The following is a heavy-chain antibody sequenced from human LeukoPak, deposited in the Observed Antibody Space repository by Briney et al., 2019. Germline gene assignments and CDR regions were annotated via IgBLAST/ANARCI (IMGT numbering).Heavy chain of an antibody. CDR3: TTELDVRPNHY. CDR1: GLTFSNAW. CDR2: IKRKSDGGTT. Sequence: GGSLRLSCAASGLTFSNAWMSWVRQAPGKGLEWVGRIKRKSDGGTTDYAAPVKGRFTISRDDSKNTLYLQMNSLKSEDTAVYYCTTELDVRPNHYWGQGTLVTVSS. V-gene: IGHV3-15*01. D-gene: IGHD1-14*01. J-gene: IGHJ4*02.